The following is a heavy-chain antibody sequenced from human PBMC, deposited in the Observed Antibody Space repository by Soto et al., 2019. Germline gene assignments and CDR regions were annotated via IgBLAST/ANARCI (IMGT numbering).Heavy chain of an antibody. V-gene: IGHV3-33*01. CDR3: ARGCWSYYFDY. CDR1: GFTFSNDG. Sequence: GGSLRLSCAASGFTFSNDGMHWVRQAPGKGLEWVAVIWYDGSNSYYADSVKGRVNISRDNSKNTLYLQMNSMRAEDTAVYYCARGCWSYYFDYWGQGTPVTVSS. CDR2: IWYDGSNS. J-gene: IGHJ4*02. D-gene: IGHD1-26*01.